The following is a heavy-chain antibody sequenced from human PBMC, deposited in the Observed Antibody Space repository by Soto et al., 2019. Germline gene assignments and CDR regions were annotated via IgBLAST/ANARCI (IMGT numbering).Heavy chain of an antibody. CDR1: GGPIAPFY. CDR3: ARTRGRGQWRDFYFDF. CDR2: VYYNGST. V-gene: IGHV4-59*12. Sequence: SETLSLTCTVSGGPIAPFYWTWIRQSPGKGLESIGYVYYNGSTNYNPALKGRVTISLDTSKSQFSLRLSSVTAADTAVYYCARTRGRGQWRDFYFDFWGQGSLVTVS. J-gene: IGHJ4*02. D-gene: IGHD6-19*01.